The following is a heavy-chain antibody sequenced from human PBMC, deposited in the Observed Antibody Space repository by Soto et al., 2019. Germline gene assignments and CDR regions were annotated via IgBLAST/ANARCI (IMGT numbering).Heavy chain of an antibody. D-gene: IGHD1-26*01. CDR2: INHSGST. CDR1: GGSFSGYY. CDR3: ARGRVGGYYGSRFDY. V-gene: IGHV4-34*01. Sequence: QVQLQQWGAGLLKPSETLSLTCAVYGGSFSGYYWSWIRQPPGKGLEWIGEINHSGSTNYNPSLKSRVNISIDTSKNEFYLMLSSVTAADTTVYYCARGRVGGYYGSRFDYWGQGTLVTVSS. J-gene: IGHJ4*02.